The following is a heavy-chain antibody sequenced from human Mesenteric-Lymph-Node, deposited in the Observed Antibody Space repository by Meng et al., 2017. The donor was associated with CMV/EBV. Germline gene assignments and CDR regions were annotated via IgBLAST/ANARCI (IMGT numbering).Heavy chain of an antibody. Sequence: TCGVAGGSISSNSWWSWVRQPPGKGLEWIGEIYHSGSTNYNPSLKSRVIISVDKSKNQFSLKVSSVTAADTAVYYCASWSAANWFDPWGQGTLVTVSS. CDR1: GGSISSNSW. D-gene: IGHD6-13*01. CDR3: ASWSAANWFDP. CDR2: IYHSGST. V-gene: IGHV4-4*02. J-gene: IGHJ5*02.